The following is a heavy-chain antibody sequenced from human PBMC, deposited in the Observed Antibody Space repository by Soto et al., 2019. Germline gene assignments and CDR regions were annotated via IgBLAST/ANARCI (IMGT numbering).Heavy chain of an antibody. Sequence: QLQLQESGSGLVKPSQTLSLTCAVSGGSISSGGYSWSWIRQPPGKGLEWIGYIYHSGSTYYNPYLKRRVPISVDRSKNQFSLKLSSVTAADTAVYYGARAGGLGAVAVDYWGQGTLVTVSS. CDR3: ARAGGLGAVAVDY. D-gene: IGHD6-19*01. CDR1: GGSISSGGYS. V-gene: IGHV4-30-2*01. J-gene: IGHJ4*02. CDR2: IYHSGST.